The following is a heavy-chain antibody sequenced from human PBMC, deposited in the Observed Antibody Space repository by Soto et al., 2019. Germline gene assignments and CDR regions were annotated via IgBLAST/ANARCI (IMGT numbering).Heavy chain of an antibody. D-gene: IGHD6-19*01. CDR1: GYTFTGYY. V-gene: IGHV1-2*02. J-gene: IGHJ5*02. CDR2: INPNSGGT. Sequence: ASVKVSCKASGYTFTGYYMHWVRQAPGQGLEWMGWINPNSGGTNYAQKFQGRVTMTRDTSISTAYMELSRLRSDDTAVYYCAVAVAGTGWFDPWGQGTRVTVSS. CDR3: AVAVAGTGWFDP.